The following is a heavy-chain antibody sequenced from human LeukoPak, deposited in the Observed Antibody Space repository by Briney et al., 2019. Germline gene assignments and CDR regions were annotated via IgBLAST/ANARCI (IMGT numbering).Heavy chain of an antibody. J-gene: IGHJ4*02. Sequence: ASVKVSCKASGYTFTSYDINWVRQATGQGLEWMGWMNPNSGNTGYAQKFQGRVTMTRNTSISTAYMELSSLRSEDTAVYYCARDLSGGRLVATISFGYWGQGTLVTVSS. CDR2: MNPNSGNT. CDR1: GYTFTSYD. CDR3: ARDLSGGRLVATISFGY. V-gene: IGHV1-8*01. D-gene: IGHD5-12*01.